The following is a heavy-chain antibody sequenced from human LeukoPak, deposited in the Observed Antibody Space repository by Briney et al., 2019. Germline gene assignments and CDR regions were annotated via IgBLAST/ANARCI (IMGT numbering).Heavy chain of an antibody. D-gene: IGHD4-17*01. J-gene: IGHJ4*02. Sequence: GGSLRLSCAASGFRFSYHDMHWVRQAPGKGLEFVSSIGAAGAHTFYADSVKGRFTISRDNAKNSLYLQMNSLRAEDTAVYYCARDHDYGDLDYWGQGTLVTVSS. CDR3: ARDHDYGDLDY. CDR2: IGAAGAHT. CDR1: GFRFSYHD. V-gene: IGHV3-64*02.